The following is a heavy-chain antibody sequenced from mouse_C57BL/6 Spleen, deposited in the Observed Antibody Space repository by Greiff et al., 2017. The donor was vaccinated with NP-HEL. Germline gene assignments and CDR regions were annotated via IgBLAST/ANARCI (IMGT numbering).Heavy chain of an antibody. CDR2: INPNNGGT. Sequence: EVKVVESGPELVKPGASVKISCKASGYTFTDYYMNWVKQSHGKSLEWIGDINPNNGGTSYNQKFKGKATLTVDKSSSTAYMELRSLTSEDSAVYYCARGLRAMDYWGQGTSVTVSS. D-gene: IGHD2-2*01. CDR1: GYTFTDYY. J-gene: IGHJ4*01. V-gene: IGHV1-26*01. CDR3: ARGLRAMDY.